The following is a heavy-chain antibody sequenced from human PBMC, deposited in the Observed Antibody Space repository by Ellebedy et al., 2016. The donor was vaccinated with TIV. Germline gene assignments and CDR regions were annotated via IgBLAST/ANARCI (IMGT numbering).Heavy chain of an antibody. CDR1: GFTFSDYY. CDR3: ASNDFWSGFRVLDYYYGMDV. CDR2: ISTSGSTK. D-gene: IGHD3-3*01. J-gene: IGHJ6*02. V-gene: IGHV3-11*04. Sequence: GESLKISCAASGFTFSDYYMSWIRQAPGMGLEWVAYISTSGSTKYYADSVRGRFTISRDNAENSLYLQMNSLRAEDTAVYYCASNDFWSGFRVLDYYYGMDVWGQGTTVTVSS.